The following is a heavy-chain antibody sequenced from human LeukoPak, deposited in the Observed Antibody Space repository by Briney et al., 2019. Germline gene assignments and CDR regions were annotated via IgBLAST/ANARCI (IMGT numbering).Heavy chain of an antibody. Sequence: ASVKVSCKASGYTFTGYYMQWVRQAPGQGPEWMGWINPNTGGTNYAQKFQGRVTVTTDTSVSTGYMELSRLTSDDTAVYYCASQTSKPYGSGGSCYFDAFDIWGQGTMVTVSS. CDR2: INPNTGGT. CDR3: ASQTSKPYGSGGSCYFDAFDI. CDR1: GYTFTGYY. D-gene: IGHD2-15*01. V-gene: IGHV1-2*02. J-gene: IGHJ3*02.